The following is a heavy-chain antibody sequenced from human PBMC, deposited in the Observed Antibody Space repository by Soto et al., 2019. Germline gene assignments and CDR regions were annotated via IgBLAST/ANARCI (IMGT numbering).Heavy chain of an antibody. V-gene: IGHV1-18*01. CDR3: AGDPEFFGW. CDR1: GYRFTSNG. D-gene: IGHD3-16*01. Sequence: GASVKVSCEDCGYRFTSNGISWVRQAPGQGLEWMGWISAYNGNKKYAQKLQGRVTMTTDTSTSTAHMELRRLRSDDPAVYYCAGDPEFFGWWGRGPLVAVSS. J-gene: IGHJ4*02. CDR2: ISAYNGNK.